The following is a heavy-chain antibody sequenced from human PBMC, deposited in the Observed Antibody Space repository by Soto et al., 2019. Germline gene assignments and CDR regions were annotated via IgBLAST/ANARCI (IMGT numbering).Heavy chain of an antibody. Sequence: SETLSLTCTVSGGYIGSYYWSWIRQPPGKGLEWIGYIYYSGSTNYNPSLKSRVTISVDTSKNQFSLKLSSVTAADTAVYYCAGTQGGYSYGLGYWGQGTLVTVSS. V-gene: IGHV4-59*01. CDR3: AGTQGGYSYGLGY. CDR1: GGYIGSYY. J-gene: IGHJ4*02. D-gene: IGHD5-18*01. CDR2: IYYSGST.